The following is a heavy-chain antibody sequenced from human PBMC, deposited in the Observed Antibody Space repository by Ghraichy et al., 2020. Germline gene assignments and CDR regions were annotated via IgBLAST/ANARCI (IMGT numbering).Heavy chain of an antibody. CDR3: AKDPRVYYTAGYFQQ. J-gene: IGHJ1*01. CDR1: GFTFSSYG. V-gene: IGHV3-30*02. D-gene: IGHD3-3*01. CDR2: IRYDGSNK. Sequence: GGSLRLSCAASGFTFSSYGMHWVRQAPGKGLEWVAFIRYDGSNKYYGDSVRGRFTISRDSSKNTLYLQMNNLRPEDTGLYYCAKDPRVYYTAGYFQQWGQGTLVIVSS.